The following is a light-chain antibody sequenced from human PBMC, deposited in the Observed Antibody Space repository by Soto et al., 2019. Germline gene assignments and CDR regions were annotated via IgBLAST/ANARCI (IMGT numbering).Light chain of an antibody. Sequence: QSVLTQPPSVSGAPGQGVAISCTGGSSNIGAGYDVHWYQQLPGTAPKLLIFGNSNRPSGVPDRFSGSKSGASASLAITGLQAEDEADYYCQSYDSGLDVLFCGGTKLTVL. CDR1: SSNIGAGYD. CDR3: QSYDSGLDVL. V-gene: IGLV1-40*01. J-gene: IGLJ2*01. CDR2: GNS.